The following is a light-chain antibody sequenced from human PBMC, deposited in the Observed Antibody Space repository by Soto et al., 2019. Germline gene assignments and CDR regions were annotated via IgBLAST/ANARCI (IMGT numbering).Light chain of an antibody. CDR2: SAS. CDR3: QQSFSAPQT. J-gene: IGKJ2*01. Sequence: DIQMSQSPSSLSASVGDSVTITCRASETIIDYLNWYQQQPGEAPRLLIFSASSLHSGVPSRFRGSGSGTHFTLTISSLQHEEFATYFCQQSFSAPQTFGQGTKLQAK. CDR1: ETIIDY. V-gene: IGKV1-39*01.